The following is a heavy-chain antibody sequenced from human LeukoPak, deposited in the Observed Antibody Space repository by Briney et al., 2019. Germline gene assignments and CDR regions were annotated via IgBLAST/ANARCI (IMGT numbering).Heavy chain of an antibody. CDR2: IYPGDSDT. CDR3: ARHPGYSSSAADY. Sequence: GESLKISCQGSGYRFTSYWIGWVRQMPGKGLEWMGIIYPGDSDTRYSPSFQGQVTISADKSISTAYLQWSSLKASDTAMYYCARHPGYSSSAADYWGQGTLVTVSS. D-gene: IGHD6-13*01. J-gene: IGHJ4*02. V-gene: IGHV5-51*01. CDR1: GYRFTSYW.